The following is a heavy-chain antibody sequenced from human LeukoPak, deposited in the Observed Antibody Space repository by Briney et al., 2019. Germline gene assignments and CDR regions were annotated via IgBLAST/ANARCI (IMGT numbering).Heavy chain of an antibody. V-gene: IGHV4-34*01. J-gene: IGHJ2*01. D-gene: IGHD2-2*01. CDR1: GGSFSGYY. CDR3: ARGKVVVVPAAMMIFWYFDL. Sequence: PSETLSLTCAVYGGSFSGYYWSCIRQPPGKGLEWIGEINHSGSTNYNPSLKSRVTISVDTSKNQFSLKLSSVTAADTAVYYCARGKVVVVPAAMMIFWYFDLWGRGTLVTVSS. CDR2: INHSGST.